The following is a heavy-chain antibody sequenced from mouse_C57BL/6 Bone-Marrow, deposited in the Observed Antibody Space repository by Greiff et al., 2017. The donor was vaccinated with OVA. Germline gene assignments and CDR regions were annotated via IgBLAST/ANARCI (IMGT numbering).Heavy chain of an antibody. V-gene: IGHV1-19*01. D-gene: IGHD2-2*01. CDR3: ARNGYYVDY. J-gene: IGHJ2*01. CDR2: INPYNGGT. CDR1: GYTFTDYY. Sequence: VQLKESGPVLVKPGASVKMSCKASGYTFTDYYMNWVKQSHGKSLEWIGVINPYNGGTSYNQKFKGKATLTVDKSSSTAYMELNSLTSEDSAVYYCARNGYYVDYWGQGTTLTVSS.